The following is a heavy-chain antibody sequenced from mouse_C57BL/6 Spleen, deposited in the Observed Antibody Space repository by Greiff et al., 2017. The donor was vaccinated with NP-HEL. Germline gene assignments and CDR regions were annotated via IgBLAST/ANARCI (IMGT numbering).Heavy chain of an antibody. J-gene: IGHJ3*01. CDR3: ARGGLYYGNYGWFAY. CDR1: GYAFTNYL. Sequence: QVQLQQSGAELVRPGTSVKVSCKASGYAFTNYLIEWVKQRPGQGLEWIGVINPGSGGTNYNEKFKGKATLTADKSSSTAYMQLSSLTSEDSAVYFCARGGLYYGNYGWFAYWGQGTLVTVSA. CDR2: INPGSGGT. D-gene: IGHD2-1*01. V-gene: IGHV1-54*01.